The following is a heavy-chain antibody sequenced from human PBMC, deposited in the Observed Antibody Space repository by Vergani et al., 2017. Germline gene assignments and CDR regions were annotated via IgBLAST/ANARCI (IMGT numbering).Heavy chain of an antibody. D-gene: IGHD1-26*01. Sequence: QLQLQESGPGLVKPSETLSLICTVSGGSINPSSSFWGWIRQSPGKGLEWIGYIFYSGTTYDNPSLRSRLTISVDTSQNQFSLKLRSVTAADTAVYYCARDRGIVGATTGGMDVWGQGTTVTVSS. V-gene: IGHV4-31*03. J-gene: IGHJ6*02. CDR3: ARDRGIVGATTGGMDV. CDR2: IFYSGTT. CDR1: GGSINPSSSF.